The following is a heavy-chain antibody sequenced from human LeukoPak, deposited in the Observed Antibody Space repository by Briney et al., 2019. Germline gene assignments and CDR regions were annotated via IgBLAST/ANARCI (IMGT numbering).Heavy chain of an antibody. CDR1: GGSISSYY. CDR3: ATFGGVEFDY. Sequence: SETLSLTCTVSGGSISSYYWSWIRQPPGKGLEWIGYIYYSGSTNYNPSLKSRVTISVDTSKNQFSLKLSSVTAADTAVYYCATFGGVEFDYWGQGTLVTVSS. CDR2: IYYSGST. D-gene: IGHD3-16*01. V-gene: IGHV4-59*08. J-gene: IGHJ4*02.